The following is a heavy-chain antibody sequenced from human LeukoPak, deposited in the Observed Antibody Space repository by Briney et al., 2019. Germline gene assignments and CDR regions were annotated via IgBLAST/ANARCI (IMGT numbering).Heavy chain of an antibody. Sequence: ASVKVSCKASGYTFTSYGISWVRQAPGQGLEWMGWISAYKGNTNYAQKLQGRVTMTTDTSTSTAYMELRSLRSDDTAVYYCARDGYCSGGSCYPPSYYYYGMDVWGQGTTVTVSS. V-gene: IGHV1-18*01. D-gene: IGHD2-15*01. CDR2: ISAYKGNT. CDR3: ARDGYCSGGSCYPPSYYYYGMDV. J-gene: IGHJ6*02. CDR1: GYTFTSYG.